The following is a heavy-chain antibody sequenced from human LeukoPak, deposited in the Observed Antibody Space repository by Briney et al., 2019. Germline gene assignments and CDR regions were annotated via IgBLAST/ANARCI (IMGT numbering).Heavy chain of an antibody. Sequence: ASVKVSCKASVGTFRSYAISWVRQAPGQGLEWLGGVISIAPTANYAQKFQDRVTMNMDEYTTTAFMELRSLRSDDTAVYYCARGRVSGTTLVTWFDTWGQGTLVTVSS. V-gene: IGHV1-69*05. CDR3: ARGRVSGTTLVTWFDT. D-gene: IGHD5-18*01. J-gene: IGHJ5*02. CDR1: VGTFRSYA. CDR2: VISIAPTA.